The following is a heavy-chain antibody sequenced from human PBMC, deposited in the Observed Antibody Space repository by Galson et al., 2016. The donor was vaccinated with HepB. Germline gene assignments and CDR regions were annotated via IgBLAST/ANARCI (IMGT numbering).Heavy chain of an antibody. V-gene: IGHV3-74*01. CDR1: GFTFSTYW. J-gene: IGHJ3*02. Sequence: SLRLSCAASGFTFSTYWMHWVRQAPGKGLVWVSRINSDGSSTTYADSVKGRFTVSRDNAKNTLYLQINSPRAEDTAVYYCVRKSTTGSGDSFQMWGQGTMVTVSS. CDR3: VRKSTTGSGDSFQM. CDR2: INSDGSST. D-gene: IGHD1-14*01.